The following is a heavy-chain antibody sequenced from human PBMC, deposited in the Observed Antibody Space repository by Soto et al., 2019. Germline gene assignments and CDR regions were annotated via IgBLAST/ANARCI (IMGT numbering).Heavy chain of an antibody. D-gene: IGHD5-12*01. CDR2: ISSSSNYI. Sequence: QLVESGGGLVKPGGSLRLSCAASGFTFSSYSVNWVRQAPGKGLEWVSSISSSSNYIYYADYVKGRFTISRDNAKNALYLQMHSLRVEDTAVYYGAREAGEVSTSPGGDNWFDPWGQGTLVTVSS. J-gene: IGHJ5*02. V-gene: IGHV3-21*01. CDR3: AREAGEVSTSPGGDNWFDP. CDR1: GFTFSSYS.